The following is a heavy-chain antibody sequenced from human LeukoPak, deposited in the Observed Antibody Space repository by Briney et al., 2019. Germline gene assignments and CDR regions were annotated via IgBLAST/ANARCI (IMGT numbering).Heavy chain of an antibody. CDR1: EFTFSGYT. CDR2: FSSASSYI. Sequence: GGSLKLSCAAPEFTFSGYTMTWARKAQGKALDWASSFSSASSYIYYADSVKGRFTISRDNAKNSVYLQMNSLRAEDTAVYYCARVFTLLRGVILTTSDSWGQGTLVTVSS. CDR3: ARVFTLLRGVILTTSDS. J-gene: IGHJ4*02. V-gene: IGHV3-21*01. D-gene: IGHD3-10*01.